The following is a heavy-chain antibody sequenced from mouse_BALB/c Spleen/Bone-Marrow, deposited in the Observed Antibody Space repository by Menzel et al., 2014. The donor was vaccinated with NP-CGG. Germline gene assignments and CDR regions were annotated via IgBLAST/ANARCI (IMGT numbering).Heavy chain of an antibody. CDR3: TRGGNWEDFDY. D-gene: IGHD4-1*01. Sequence: EVMLVESGGGLVQPGGSRKLSCAASGFTFSSFGMHWVRQAPEKGLEWVAYISSGSSPTFYADTVKGRFTISRDNPKNTLFLQMTSLRSEDTAMYYCTRGGNWEDFDYWGQGTTLTVSS. CDR2: ISSGSSPT. J-gene: IGHJ2*01. CDR1: GFTFSSFG. V-gene: IGHV5-17*02.